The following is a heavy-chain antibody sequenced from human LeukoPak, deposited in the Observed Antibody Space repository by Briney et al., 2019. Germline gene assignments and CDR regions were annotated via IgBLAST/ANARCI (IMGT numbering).Heavy chain of an antibody. CDR3: AKDLLLAYYDSSGYYCGVFDY. CDR2: ISGSGGST. D-gene: IGHD3-22*01. J-gene: IGHJ4*02. Sequence: GGSLRPSCAASGFTFSNYAMSWVRQAPGKGLGWVSGISGSGGSTYYVDSVKGRFTISRDNSKNTLYLQMNSLRAEDTAVYYCAKDLLLAYYDSSGYYCGVFDYWGQGTLVTVSS. CDR1: GFTFSNYA. V-gene: IGHV3-23*01.